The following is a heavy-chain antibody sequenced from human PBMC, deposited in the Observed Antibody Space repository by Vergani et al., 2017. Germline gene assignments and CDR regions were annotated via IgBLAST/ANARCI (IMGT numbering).Heavy chain of an antibody. D-gene: IGHD6-19*01. Sequence: EVQLLESGGGLVQPGGSLRLSCAASGFTFSSYAMSWVRQAPGKGLERVSAISGSGGSTYYADSVKGRFTISRDNSKNTLYLQMNSLRAEDTAVYYCAKVPSVAVAGTVGWFDPWGQGTLVTVSS. J-gene: IGHJ5*02. CDR3: AKVPSVAVAGTVGWFDP. CDR1: GFTFSSYA. V-gene: IGHV3-23*01. CDR2: ISGSGGST.